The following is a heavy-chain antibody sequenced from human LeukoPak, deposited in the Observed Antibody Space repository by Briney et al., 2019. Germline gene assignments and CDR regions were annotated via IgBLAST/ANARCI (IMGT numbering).Heavy chain of an antibody. J-gene: IGHJ5*02. CDR2: ISSSSSYI. V-gene: IGHV3-21*01. Sequence: GGSLRLSCAASGLTFSSYSMNWFRQAPGKGLDWVSSISSSSSYIYYADSVKGRFTISRDNAKNSLYLQMNSLGAEDTAVYYCARRSDGGWFDPWGQGTLVTVSS. CDR1: GLTFSSYS. D-gene: IGHD3-10*01. CDR3: ARRSDGGWFDP.